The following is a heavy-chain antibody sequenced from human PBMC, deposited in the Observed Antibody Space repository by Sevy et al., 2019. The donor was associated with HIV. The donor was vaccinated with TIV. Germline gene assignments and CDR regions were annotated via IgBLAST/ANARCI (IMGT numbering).Heavy chain of an antibody. Sequence: GGSLRRSCAASGFSLSSYWMTWVRQAPGKGLEWVANIKEDGGEEYYVDFVRGRFSISRDNANNSFYLHMSSLRVDDTAVYYCTKDNSWGGVDSWGQGILVTVSS. V-gene: IGHV3-7*01. J-gene: IGHJ4*02. CDR1: GFSLSSYW. CDR3: TKDNSWGGVDS. CDR2: IKEDGGEE. D-gene: IGHD3-10*01.